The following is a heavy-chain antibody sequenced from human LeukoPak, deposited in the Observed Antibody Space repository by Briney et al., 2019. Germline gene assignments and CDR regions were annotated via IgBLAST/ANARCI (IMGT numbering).Heavy chain of an antibody. CDR1: GFTFDDYA. J-gene: IGHJ4*02. CDR2: ITWDGLTT. CDR3: ARDPRYSSSSPFDY. D-gene: IGHD6-13*01. V-gene: IGHV3-43D*03. Sequence: GGSLRLSCAASGFTFDDYAMHWVRQAPGKGLEWVSLITWDGLTTYYADSVKGRFIISRDNNKNSLYLQMNSLRAEDTALYYCARDPRYSSSSPFDYWGQGTLVTVSS.